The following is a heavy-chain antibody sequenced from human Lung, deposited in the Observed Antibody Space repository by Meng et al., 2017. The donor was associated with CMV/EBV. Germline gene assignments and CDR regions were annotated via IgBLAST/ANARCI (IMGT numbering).Heavy chain of an antibody. D-gene: IGHD2-2*01. CDR3: ASGAEPAATQGYYFYVMEV. CDR1: VGTFRNYI. CDR2: IVPILGMA. V-gene: IGHV1-69*02. J-gene: IGHJ6*02. Sequence: SVNVSCMASVGTFRNYIISWVRQAPGQGLEWMGRIVPILGMANYAQIVQGRVTITADKATSTAYMELSSLGFEDTAVYYCASGAEPAATQGYYFYVMEVWGQGTXVTVSS.